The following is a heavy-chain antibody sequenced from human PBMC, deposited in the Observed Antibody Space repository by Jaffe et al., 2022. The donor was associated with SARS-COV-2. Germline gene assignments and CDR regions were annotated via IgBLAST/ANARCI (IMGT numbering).Heavy chain of an antibody. V-gene: IGHV4-34*01. CDR2: INHSGST. CDR3: ARGCRTYYMDV. CDR1: GGSFSGYY. Sequence: QVQLQQWGAGLLKPSETLSLTCAVYGGSFSGYYWSWIRQPPGKGLEWIGEINHSGSTNYNPSLKSRVTISVDTSKNQFSLKLSSVTAADTAVYYCARGCRTYYMDVWGKGTTVTVSS. J-gene: IGHJ6*03.